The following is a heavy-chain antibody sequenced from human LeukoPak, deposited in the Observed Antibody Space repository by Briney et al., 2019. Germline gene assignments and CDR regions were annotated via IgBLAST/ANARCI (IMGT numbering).Heavy chain of an antibody. J-gene: IGHJ3*02. CDR1: GFTFSSCG. CDR2: IGPTGTDR. Sequence: GGSLRLSCAASGFTFSSCGFNWVRQAPGKGLEWVSSIGPTGTDRYYADSVRGRFTISRDNAKNSMYLQMNNLRAEDTAVYYCAKDANLIYYDSSGFDAFDIWGQGTMVTVSS. D-gene: IGHD3-22*01. V-gene: IGHV3-21*04. CDR3: AKDANLIYYDSSGFDAFDI.